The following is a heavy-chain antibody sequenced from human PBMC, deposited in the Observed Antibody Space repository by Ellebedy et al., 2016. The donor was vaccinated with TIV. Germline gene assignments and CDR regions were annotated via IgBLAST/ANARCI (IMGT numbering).Heavy chain of an antibody. Sequence: GESLKISCAASGFSFNSYGMNWVRQDPGKGLEWVSYIISSSSSIYYADSVRGRFTISRDNAKNSLYLQMNSLRADDTAVYYCARFYGSYCDYWGQGTLVTVSS. CDR2: IISSSSSI. V-gene: IGHV3-48*04. CDR1: GFSFNSYG. J-gene: IGHJ4*02. D-gene: IGHD1-26*01. CDR3: ARFYGSYCDY.